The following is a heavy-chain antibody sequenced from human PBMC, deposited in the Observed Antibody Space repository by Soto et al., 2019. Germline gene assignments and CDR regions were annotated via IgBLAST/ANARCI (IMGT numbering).Heavy chain of an antibody. CDR3: ARDLLTYYDSSANPGS. CDR1: GGSISSGDYY. CDR2: LYYSGST. Sequence: QVQLQESGPGLVKPSQTLSLTCTVSGGSISSGDYYWSWIRQPPGKGLEWIGYLYYSGSTDYNPSLKSRVTISVDTSTNQFALKLSSVTAADTAVYYCARDLLTYYDSSANPGSWGQGTLVTVSS. V-gene: IGHV4-30-4*01. J-gene: IGHJ4*02. D-gene: IGHD3-22*01.